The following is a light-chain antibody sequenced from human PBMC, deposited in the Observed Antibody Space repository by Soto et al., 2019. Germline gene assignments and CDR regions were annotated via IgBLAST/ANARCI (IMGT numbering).Light chain of an antibody. J-gene: IGKJ1*01. V-gene: IGKV3-20*01. CDR3: QQCGSSPWT. CDR1: QSVSSTY. Sequence: EIVLTQSPGTLSLSPGERATLSCRASQSVSSTYLAWYQQKPGQAPRLLIYGASSRATGIPDRFSGGGSGTDFTLTISRVEPEDFAVYHCQQCGSSPWTFGQGTKVEIK. CDR2: GAS.